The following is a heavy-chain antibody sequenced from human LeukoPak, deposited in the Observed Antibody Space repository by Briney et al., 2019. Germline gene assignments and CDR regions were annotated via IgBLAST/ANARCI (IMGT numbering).Heavy chain of an antibody. CDR2: ISAYNGNT. Sequence: ASVTVSCKASGYTFTSYGISWVRQAPGQGLEWMGWISAYNGNTNYAQKLQGRVTMTTDTSTSTAYMELRSLRSDDTAVYYCARDFYSSSWYYRNWFDPWGQGTLVTVSS. J-gene: IGHJ5*02. V-gene: IGHV1-18*01. D-gene: IGHD6-13*01. CDR1: GYTFTSYG. CDR3: ARDFYSSSWYYRNWFDP.